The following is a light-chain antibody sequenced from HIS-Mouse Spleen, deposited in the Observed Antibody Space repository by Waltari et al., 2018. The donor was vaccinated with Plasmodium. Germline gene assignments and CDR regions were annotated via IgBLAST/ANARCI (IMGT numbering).Light chain of an antibody. Sequence: DIQMTQSPSSLSASERDRLTITCQASQDIRNYLNWYQQKPGKAPKLLIYDASNLETGVPSRFSGSGSGTDFTFTISSLQPEDIATYYCQQYDNLPPLFTFGPGTKVDIK. CDR2: DAS. J-gene: IGKJ3*01. CDR1: QDIRNY. CDR3: QQYDNLPPLFT. V-gene: IGKV1-33*01.